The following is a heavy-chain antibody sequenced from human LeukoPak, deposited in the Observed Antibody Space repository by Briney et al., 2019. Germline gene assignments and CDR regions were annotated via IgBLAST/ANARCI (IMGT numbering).Heavy chain of an antibody. CDR1: GFTFSSYW. Sequence: PGGSLRLSCAASGFTFSSYWMGWVRQAPGKGLEWVANIKQDGSEKYYVDSVKGRFTISRDNAKNSLYLQMNSLRAEDTAVYYCARGRGVSYFDYWGQGTLVTVSS. CDR3: ARGRGVSYFDY. D-gene: IGHD5/OR15-5a*01. V-gene: IGHV3-7*01. J-gene: IGHJ4*02. CDR2: IKQDGSEK.